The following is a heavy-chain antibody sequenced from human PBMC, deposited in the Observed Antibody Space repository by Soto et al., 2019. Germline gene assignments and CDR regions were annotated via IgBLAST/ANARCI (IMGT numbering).Heavy chain of an antibody. J-gene: IGHJ4*02. Sequence: EVQLLDSGGGLVQPGGSLRLSCAASGFIFSNDAMNWVRQAPGKGLEWVSVISSSGGLPDYTDAVKGRFTISRDNSRNALYLQMDSLRAEDTAVYYCAKGYLWGGNYDLDYWGPGTLVTVST. D-gene: IGHD4-4*01. CDR2: ISSSGGLP. V-gene: IGHV3-23*01. CDR3: AKGYLWGGNYDLDY. CDR1: GFIFSNDA.